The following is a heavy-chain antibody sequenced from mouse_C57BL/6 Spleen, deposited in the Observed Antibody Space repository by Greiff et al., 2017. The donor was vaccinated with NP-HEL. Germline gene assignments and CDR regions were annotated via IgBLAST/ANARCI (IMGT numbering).Heavy chain of an antibody. CDR1: GYAFSSYW. CDR3: ARAQTAQAPDY. CDR2: IYPGDGDT. D-gene: IGHD3-2*02. V-gene: IGHV1-80*01. J-gene: IGHJ2*01. Sequence: QVQLQQSGAELVKPGASVKISCKASGYAFSSYWMNWVKQRPGKGLEWIGQIYPGDGDTNYNGKFKGKATLTADKSSSTAYMQLSSLTSEDSAVYFCARAQTAQAPDYWGQGTTLTVSS.